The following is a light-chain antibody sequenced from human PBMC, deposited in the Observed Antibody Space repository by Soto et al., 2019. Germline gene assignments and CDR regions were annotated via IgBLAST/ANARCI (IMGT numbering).Light chain of an antibody. CDR1: QSVSIDY. CDR2: GDS. J-gene: IGKJ1*01. CDR3: QQYGSSPLT. V-gene: IGKV3-20*01. Sequence: EIRLTQSPGTLSLSPGERATLSCRDSQSVSIDYLAWYTQKPGQAPRLLIYGDSKRATGIPGRFSVSVSETDFTLTISRLEAEEFAVYYCQQYGSSPLTFGQGTKVEIK.